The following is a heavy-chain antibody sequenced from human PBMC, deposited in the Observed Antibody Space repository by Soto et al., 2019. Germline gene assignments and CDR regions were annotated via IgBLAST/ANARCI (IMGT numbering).Heavy chain of an antibody. J-gene: IGHJ4*02. CDR2: IYPGDSEI. CDR1: GYNFTTFW. V-gene: IGHV5-51*01. D-gene: IGHD3-3*02. CDR3: ARLGFPGAFYFDS. Sequence: GESLKISRNGSGYNFTTFWIGWVRQVPGKGLEWMGIIYPGDSEIKYSPDFEGQVTISADRSTNTAYLQWRSLRASDTAMYYCARLGFPGAFYFDSWGLGALVTVSS.